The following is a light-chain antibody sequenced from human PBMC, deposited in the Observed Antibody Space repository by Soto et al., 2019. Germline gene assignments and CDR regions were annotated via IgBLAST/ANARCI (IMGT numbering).Light chain of an antibody. CDR1: SSDVGGYNY. CDR2: EVS. Sequence: QSVLTQPASVSGSPGQSITISCTGTSSDVGGYNYVSWYQQQAGKAPKLIIHEVSNRPSGVSNRFSGSKSGNTASLTISGLQAEDEAYYYCDSYISSRAYVFGIGTKVTV. J-gene: IGLJ1*01. V-gene: IGLV2-14*01. CDR3: DSYISSRAYV.